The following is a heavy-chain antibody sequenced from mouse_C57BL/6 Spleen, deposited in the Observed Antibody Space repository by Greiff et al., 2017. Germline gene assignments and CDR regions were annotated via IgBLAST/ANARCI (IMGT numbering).Heavy chain of an antibody. J-gene: IGHJ4*01. CDR3: ARNGSYYAMDD. CDR2: IYPSDSET. D-gene: IGHD4-1*01. V-gene: IGHV1-61*01. CDR1: GYTFTSYW. Sequence: VQLQQPVPELVRPGSSVKLSCKASGYTFTSYWMDWVKQRPGQGLEWIGNIYPSDSETHYNQKFKDKATLTVDKSSSTAYMQRSSLTSEASVVYCCARNGSYYAMDDWGQGTSVTVS.